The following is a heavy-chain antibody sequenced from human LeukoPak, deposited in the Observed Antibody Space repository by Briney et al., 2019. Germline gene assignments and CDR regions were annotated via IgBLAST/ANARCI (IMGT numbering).Heavy chain of an antibody. CDR2: LIPIYGSA. Sequence: SVKVSCKASGGSFTFTSHAISWVRQAPGQGLEWMGGLIPIYGSANYAQKFQGRVTITSDESTRTVYMELSSLRPEDSAVYYCAGFLYDNSGDAFDIWGQGTKVTVSS. V-gene: IGHV1-69*13. CDR1: GGSFTFTSHA. J-gene: IGHJ3*02. D-gene: IGHD3-22*01. CDR3: AGFLYDNSGDAFDI.